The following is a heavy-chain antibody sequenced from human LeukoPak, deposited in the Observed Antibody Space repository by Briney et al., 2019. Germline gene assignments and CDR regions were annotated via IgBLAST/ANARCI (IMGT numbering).Heavy chain of an antibody. CDR2: ISYDGSNK. Sequence: PGGSLRLSCAASGFTFSSYAMHWVRQAPGKGLEWVAVISYDGSNKYYADSVKGRFTISRDNAKNSLYLQMNSLRAEDTAVYYCARGRTTGTKLDFDYWGQGTRVTVSS. V-gene: IGHV3-30*04. J-gene: IGHJ4*02. D-gene: IGHD1-1*01. CDR1: GFTFSSYA. CDR3: ARGRTTGTKLDFDY.